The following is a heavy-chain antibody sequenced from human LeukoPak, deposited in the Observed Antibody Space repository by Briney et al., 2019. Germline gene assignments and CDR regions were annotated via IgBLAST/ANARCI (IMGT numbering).Heavy chain of an antibody. CDR3: ARGYSSSWYNWFDP. CDR2: IYYSGST. Sequence: SETLSLTCAVYGGSFSGYYWSWIRQPPGKGLEWIGYIYYSGSTNYNPSLKSRVTISVDTSKNQFSLKLSSVTAADTAVYYCARGYSSSWYNWFDPWGQGTLVTVSS. D-gene: IGHD6-13*01. V-gene: IGHV4-59*01. CDR1: GGSFSGYY. J-gene: IGHJ5*02.